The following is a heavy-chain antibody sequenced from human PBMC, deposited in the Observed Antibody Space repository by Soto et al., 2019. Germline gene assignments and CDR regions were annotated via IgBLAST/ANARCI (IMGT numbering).Heavy chain of an antibody. CDR3: ATGYCSGGSCYLGGVFDY. V-gene: IGHV4-31*03. J-gene: IGHJ4*02. D-gene: IGHD2-15*01. CDR1: GGSISSGGYY. Sequence: QVQLQESGPGLVKPSQTLSLTCTVSGGSISSGGYYWSWIRQHPGKGLEWIGYIYYSGSTYYNPSLKSRVTISVDTSKNQFSLKLSSVTAADTAVYYCATGYCSGGSCYLGGVFDYWGQGTLVTVSS. CDR2: IYYSGST.